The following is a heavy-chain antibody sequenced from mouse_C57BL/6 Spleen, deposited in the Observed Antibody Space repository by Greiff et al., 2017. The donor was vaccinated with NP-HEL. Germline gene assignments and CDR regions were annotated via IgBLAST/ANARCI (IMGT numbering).Heavy chain of an antibody. Sequence: LEESGAELVKPGASVKISCKASGYAFSSYWMNWVKQRPGKGLEWIGQIYPGDGDTNYNGKFKGKATLTADKSSSTAYMQLSSLTSEDSAVYVCARTIYYYGSSPWYFDVWGTGTTVTVSS. J-gene: IGHJ1*03. CDR1: GYAFSSYW. CDR2: IYPGDGDT. V-gene: IGHV1-80*01. D-gene: IGHD1-1*01. CDR3: ARTIYYYGSSPWYFDV.